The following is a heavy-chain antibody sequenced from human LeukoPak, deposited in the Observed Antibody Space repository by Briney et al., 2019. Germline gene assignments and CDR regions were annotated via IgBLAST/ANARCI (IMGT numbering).Heavy chain of an antibody. J-gene: IGHJ4*02. D-gene: IGHD3-22*01. CDR1: GFTFDDYG. V-gene: IGHV3-21*01. CDR3: ARDWGAYYHFFDY. Sequence: PGGSLRLSCAASGFTFDDYGMSWVRQAPGKGLEWVSSISSSSSYIYYADSVKGRFTISRDNAKNSLYLQMNSLRAEDTAVYYCARDWGAYYHFFDYWGQGTLVTVSS. CDR2: ISSSSSYI.